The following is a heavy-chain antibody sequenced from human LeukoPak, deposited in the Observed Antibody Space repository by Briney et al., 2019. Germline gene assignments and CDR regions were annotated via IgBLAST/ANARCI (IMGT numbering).Heavy chain of an antibody. Sequence: GASVKVSCKASGYTFTGYYMHWVRQAPGQGLEWMGWINPNSGGTNYAQKFQGRVTMTRDTSISTAYMELSRLRSDDTAVYYCAREGVATMGAGGYYYYGMDVWGQGTTVTVSS. D-gene: IGHD5-12*01. CDR2: INPNSGGT. V-gene: IGHV1-2*02. J-gene: IGHJ6*02. CDR1: GYTFTGYY. CDR3: AREGVATMGAGGYYYYGMDV.